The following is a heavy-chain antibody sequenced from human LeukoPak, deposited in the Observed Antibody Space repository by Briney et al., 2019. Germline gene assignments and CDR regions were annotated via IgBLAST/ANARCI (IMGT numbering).Heavy chain of an antibody. CDR1: GYAFNSYG. Sequence: ASVKVSCKASGYAFNSYGITWGRQAPGQGLEWMGWISTDNGDTKYALQFQGRVTMTTDTSTSTAYMELRSLRSDDTAVYYCARDNSVRDEAWWFNPWGQGTLVTVSS. V-gene: IGHV1-18*01. CDR3: ARDNSVRDEAWWFNP. D-gene: IGHD5-24*01. J-gene: IGHJ5*02. CDR2: ISTDNGDT.